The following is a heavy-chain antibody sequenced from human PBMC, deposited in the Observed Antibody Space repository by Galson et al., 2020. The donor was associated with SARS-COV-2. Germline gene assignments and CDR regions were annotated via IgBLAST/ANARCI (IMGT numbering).Heavy chain of an antibody. J-gene: IGHJ4*02. CDR3: VRDKWGGKLGLDC. D-gene: IGHD7-27*01. V-gene: IGHV3-30*04. CDR1: GFSFTLHP. CDR2: SSYDGTQA. Sequence: GGSLRLSCAASGFSFTLHPMHWVRPAPGKGMEWVAVSSYDGTQASYAESVKGRFTISRDNSKSTRYLQMNGLRVEHTAVYYGVRDKWGGKLGLDCWGQGTLV.